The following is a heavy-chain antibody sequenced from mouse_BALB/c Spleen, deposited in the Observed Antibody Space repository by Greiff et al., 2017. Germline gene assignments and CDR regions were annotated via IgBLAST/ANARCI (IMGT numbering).Heavy chain of an antibody. Sequence: EVKLVESGGDLVKPGGSLKLSCAASGFTFSSYGMSWVRQTPDKRLEWVATISSGGSYTYYPDSVKGRFTISRDNAKNTLYLQMSSLKSEDTAMYYCARQDYDYDAMDYWGQGTSVTVSS. CDR2: ISSGGSYT. J-gene: IGHJ4*01. CDR3: ARQDYDYDAMDY. V-gene: IGHV5-6*01. D-gene: IGHD1-1*02. CDR1: GFTFSSYG.